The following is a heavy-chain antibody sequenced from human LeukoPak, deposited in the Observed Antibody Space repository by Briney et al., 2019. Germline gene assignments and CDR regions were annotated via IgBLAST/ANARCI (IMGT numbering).Heavy chain of an antibody. V-gene: IGHV1-8*03. J-gene: IGHJ4*02. CDR1: GYTFTSYD. D-gene: IGHD1-7*01. Sequence: ASVKVSCKASGYTFTSYDINWVRQATGQGLEWMGWMNPNSGNTGYAQKFQGRVTITRNTSISTAYMELSSLRSEDTAVYYCARDPINYDPTHFDYWGQGTLVTVSS. CDR2: MNPNSGNT. CDR3: ARDPINYDPTHFDY.